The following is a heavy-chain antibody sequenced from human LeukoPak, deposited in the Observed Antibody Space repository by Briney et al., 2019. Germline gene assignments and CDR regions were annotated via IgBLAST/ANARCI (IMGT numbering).Heavy chain of an antibody. CDR1: GNTFTSYD. V-gene: IGHV1-8*01. Sequence: VASVTASCKAYGNTFTSYDINWVRQATGHGLEWMGWMNPNSGNTGYAQKFQGRVTMTRNTSMSTAYMELSSLRYEDTAVYYCARALRLAGTSLDYWGQGTLVTVSS. CDR2: MNPNSGNT. CDR3: ARALRLAGTSLDY. J-gene: IGHJ4*02. D-gene: IGHD6-19*01.